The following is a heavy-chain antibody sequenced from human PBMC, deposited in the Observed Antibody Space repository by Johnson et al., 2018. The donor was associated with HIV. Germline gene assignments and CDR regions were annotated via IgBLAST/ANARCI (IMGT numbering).Heavy chain of an antibody. V-gene: IGHV3-23*04. Sequence: VQVVESGGGVVRPGGSLRLSCAASGFTFSSFAMSWVRQAPGKGLEWVSGISSIGGSTYYADSVKGRFTISRDNSKNTLYLQMNSLRAEDTAVYYCAKSSRVSTTFDAFDIWGQGTMVTVSS. D-gene: IGHD1-26*01. CDR3: AKSSRVSTTFDAFDI. CDR2: ISSIGGST. CDR1: GFTFSSFA. J-gene: IGHJ3*02.